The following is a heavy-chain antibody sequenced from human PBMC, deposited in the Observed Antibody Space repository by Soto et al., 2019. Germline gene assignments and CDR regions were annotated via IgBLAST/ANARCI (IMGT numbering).Heavy chain of an antibody. CDR2: IKRESEGGTA. J-gene: IGHJ4*02. CDR3: TVDSMRPY. CDR1: GFTASNFW. Sequence: GGSLRLSCAASGFTASNFWMSWVRQAPGKGLEWIALIKRESEGGTADFAPLVKGRFTISRDDLKNTLYLDMNSLKTEDTAVYYCTVDSMRPYWGQGTMVTVSS. V-gene: IGHV3-15*01.